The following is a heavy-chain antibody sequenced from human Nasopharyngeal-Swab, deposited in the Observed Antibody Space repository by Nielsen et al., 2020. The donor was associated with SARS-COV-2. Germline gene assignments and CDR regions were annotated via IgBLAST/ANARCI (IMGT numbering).Heavy chain of an antibody. Sequence: GESLKISCAASGFTFSSYGMHWVRQAPGEGLEWVAFIRYDGFNQHYVDSVKGRFTISRDNAKSSLYLQMNSLRADDTAVYYCASGGYDFWSGYPSDYWGLGTLVTVSS. CDR2: IRYDGFNQ. D-gene: IGHD3-3*01. CDR1: GFTFSSYG. J-gene: IGHJ4*02. CDR3: ASGGYDFWSGYPSDY. V-gene: IGHV3-30*02.